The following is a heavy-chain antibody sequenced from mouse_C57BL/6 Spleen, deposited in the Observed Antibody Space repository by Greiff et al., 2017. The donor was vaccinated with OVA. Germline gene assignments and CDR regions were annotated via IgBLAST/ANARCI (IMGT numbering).Heavy chain of an antibody. V-gene: IGHV1-50*01. CDR2: IDPSDSYT. CDR3: ARRNYYGSSFYAMDY. Sequence: QVQLQQPGAELVKPGASVKLSCKASGYTFTSYWMQWVKQRPGQGLEWIGEIDPSDSYTTYNQKFKGKATLTVDTSSSTAYMQLSSLTSEDSAVYYCARRNYYGSSFYAMDYWGQGTSVTVSS. CDR1: GYTFTSYW. D-gene: IGHD1-1*01. J-gene: IGHJ4*01.